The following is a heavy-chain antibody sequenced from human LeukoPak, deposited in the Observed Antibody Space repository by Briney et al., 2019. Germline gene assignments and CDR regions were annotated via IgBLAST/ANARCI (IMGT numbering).Heavy chain of an antibody. CDR3: ARSTGTSMPYYFAY. CDR2: NYYSGST. Sequence: SETLSLTCTVSGGSISSSSYHWGWIRQPPGKGLEWIGSNYYSGSTYYNPSFRSRVTISLDTSKNQFSLELSSVTAADSAVYYCARSTGTSMPYYFAYWGQGTLVAVSS. CDR1: GGSISSSSYH. V-gene: IGHV4-39*07. J-gene: IGHJ4*02. D-gene: IGHD2/OR15-2a*01.